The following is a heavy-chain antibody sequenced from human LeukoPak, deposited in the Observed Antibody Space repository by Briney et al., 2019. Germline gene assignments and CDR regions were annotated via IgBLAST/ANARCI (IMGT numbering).Heavy chain of an antibody. CDR2: IKQDGSEK. CDR3: ARVGAAAGTLYYYYGMDV. D-gene: IGHD6-13*01. CDR1: GFTFSSYW. J-gene: IGHJ6*04. Sequence: GGSLRLSCAASGFTFSSYWMSWVRQAPGKGLEWVANIKQDGSEKYYVDSVKGRFTISRDNAKNSLYLQMNGLRAEDTAVYYCARVGAAAGTLYYYYGMDVWGKGTTVTVSS. V-gene: IGHV3-7*03.